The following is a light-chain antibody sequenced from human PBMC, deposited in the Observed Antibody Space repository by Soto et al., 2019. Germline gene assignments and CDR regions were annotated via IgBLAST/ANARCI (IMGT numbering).Light chain of an antibody. Sequence: DIQMTQSPSSLSASLGDIVTITCRASQSISSYLNWYQQKPGKAPKLLIYAASSLQSGVPSRFSGSGSGTDFTLTISSLQPEDFATYYCQQSYSTPATFGQGTKVDIK. CDR3: QQSYSTPAT. V-gene: IGKV1-39*01. J-gene: IGKJ1*01. CDR2: AAS. CDR1: QSISSY.